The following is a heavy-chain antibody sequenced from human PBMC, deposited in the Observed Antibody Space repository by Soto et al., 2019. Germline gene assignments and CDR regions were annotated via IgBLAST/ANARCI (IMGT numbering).Heavy chain of an antibody. CDR3: ARAYGDYVFDY. CDR2: IYYSGST. J-gene: IGHJ4*02. CDR1: GVSISSYY. Sequence: PSETLSLTCTVSGVSISSYYWSWIRQPPGKGLEWIGYIYYSGSTNYNPSLKSRVTISVDTSKNQFSLKLSSVTAADTAVYYCARAYGDYVFDYWGQGTLVTVS. D-gene: IGHD4-17*01. V-gene: IGHV4-59*01.